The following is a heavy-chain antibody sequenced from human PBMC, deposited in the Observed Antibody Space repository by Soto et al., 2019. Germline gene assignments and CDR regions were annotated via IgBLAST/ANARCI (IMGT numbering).Heavy chain of an antibody. CDR2: IYHSGST. CDR1: GGSISSSNW. V-gene: IGHV4-4*02. J-gene: IGHJ6*02. CDR3: ARVVGGYYYGMDV. D-gene: IGHD2-2*01. Sequence: QVQLQESGPGLVKPSGTLSLTCAVSGGSISSSNWWSWVRQPPGKGLEWIGEIYHSGSTNYNPSLKRRVTISVDKSKNQFSLKLSSVTAADTAMYYCARVVGGYYYGMDVWGQGTTVTVSS.